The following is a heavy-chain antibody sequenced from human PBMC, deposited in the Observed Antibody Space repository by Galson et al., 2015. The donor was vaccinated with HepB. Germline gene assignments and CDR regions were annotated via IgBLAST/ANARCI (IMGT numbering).Heavy chain of an antibody. D-gene: IGHD6-19*01. CDR1: GFTFSSYA. Sequence: SLRLSCAASGFTFSSYAMSWVRQAPGKGLEWVSAISGSGGSTYYADSVKGRFTISRDNSKNTLYLQMNSLRAEDTAVYYCAKCQSGWYYFDYWGQGTLVTVSS. J-gene: IGHJ4*02. CDR2: ISGSGGST. V-gene: IGHV3-23*01. CDR3: AKCQSGWYYFDY.